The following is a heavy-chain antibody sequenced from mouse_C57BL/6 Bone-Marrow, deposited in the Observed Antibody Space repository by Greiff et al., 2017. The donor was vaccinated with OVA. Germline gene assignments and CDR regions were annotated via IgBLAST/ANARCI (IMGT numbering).Heavy chain of an antibody. CDR2: ISDGGSYT. J-gene: IGHJ1*03. Sequence: DVMLVESGGGLVKPGGSLQLSCAASGFTFSSYAMSWVRQTPEKRLEWVATISDGGSYTYYPDNVKGRFTISRDNAKNNLYLQMSHLKSEDTAMYYCAREMITTWYFDVWGTGTTVTVSS. V-gene: IGHV5-4*01. CDR1: GFTFSSYA. CDR3: AREMITTWYFDV. D-gene: IGHD2-4*01.